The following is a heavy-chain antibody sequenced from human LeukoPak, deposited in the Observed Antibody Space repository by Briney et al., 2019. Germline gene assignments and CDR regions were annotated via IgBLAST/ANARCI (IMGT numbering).Heavy chain of an antibody. CDR1: GFTFSSYA. Sequence: GGSLRLSCAASGFTFSSYAMRWVRQAPGKGLEWVADISYDGSNKYYADSVKGRFTISRDNSKNTLYLQMNSLRAEDTAVYYCARDSGSGENWFDPWGQGTLVTVSS. J-gene: IGHJ5*02. CDR3: ARDSGSGENWFDP. D-gene: IGHD3-10*01. V-gene: IGHV3-30*04. CDR2: ISYDGSNK.